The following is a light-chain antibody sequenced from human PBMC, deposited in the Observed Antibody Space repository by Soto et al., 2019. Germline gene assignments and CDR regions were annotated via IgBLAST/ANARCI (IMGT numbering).Light chain of an antibody. CDR1: QSVSNW. CDR2: DVS. CDR3: QKYYSAPLT. V-gene: IGKV1-5*01. J-gene: IGKJ4*01. Sequence: DIQMTQSPSTLSASVGERVTITCRASQSVSNWLAWYQQKPGKAPNLLIYDVSSLESGVPSRFSGSGSGTEFILTISSLQPDDFATYFCQKYYSAPLTFGGGTKV.